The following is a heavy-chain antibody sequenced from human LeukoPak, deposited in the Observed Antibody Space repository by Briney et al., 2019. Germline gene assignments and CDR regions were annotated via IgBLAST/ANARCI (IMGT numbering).Heavy chain of an antibody. CDR3: ARGLTTFPYCTNGVCRDY. V-gene: IGHV4-39*01. CDR2: IYYSGST. D-gene: IGHD2-8*01. CDR1: GGSISSSSYY. Sequence: PSETLSLTCTVSGGSISSSSYYWGWIRQPPGKGLEWIGSIYYSGSTYYNPSLKSRVTISVDTSKNQFSLKLSSVTAADTAVYYCARGLTTFPYCTNGVCRDYWGQGTLVTVSS. J-gene: IGHJ4*02.